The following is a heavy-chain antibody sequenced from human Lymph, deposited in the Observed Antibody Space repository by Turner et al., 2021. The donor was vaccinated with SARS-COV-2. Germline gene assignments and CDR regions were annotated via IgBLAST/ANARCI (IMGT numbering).Heavy chain of an antibody. CDR1: GGTFSSYA. D-gene: IGHD2-2*01. CDR3: ARDSPYCRSTSCYDP. CDR2: IIPILAIA. V-gene: IGHV1-69*10. J-gene: IGHJ5*02. Sequence: QVQMVQSGAEVKKPGSSVKVSCKASGGTFSSYAITWVRQAPGQGREWMGGIIPILAIANYAQKFQGRVTITADKSTSTAYMELSSLRSEDTAVYYCARDSPYCRSTSCYDPWGQGTLVTVSS.